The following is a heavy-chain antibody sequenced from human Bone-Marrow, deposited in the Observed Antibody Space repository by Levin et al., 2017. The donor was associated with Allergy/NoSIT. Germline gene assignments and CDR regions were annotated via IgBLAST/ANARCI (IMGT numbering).Heavy chain of an antibody. D-gene: IGHD5-12*01. J-gene: IGHJ4*02. CDR2: IHPDGTT. V-gene: IGHV3-53*01. Sequence: GGSLRLSCAASAFSVSSNFFNWVRQAPGKGLEWVSLIHPDGTTHYSDSVKGRFTISRDNSKNTLYLQMNSLRADDTAVYYCAGGKGYLIDYWGQGTLVTVSS. CDR1: AFSVSSNF. CDR3: AGGKGYLIDY.